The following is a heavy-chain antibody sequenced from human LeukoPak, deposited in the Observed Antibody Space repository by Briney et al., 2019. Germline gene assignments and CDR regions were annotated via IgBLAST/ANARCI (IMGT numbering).Heavy chain of an antibody. Sequence: SETLSLTCTVSGGSISSSSYYWGWIRQPPGKGLEWIGSIYYSGSTYYNPSLKSRVTISVDASKNQFSLKLSSVTAADTAVYYCARVSIVVVVAAPGEIDYWGQGTLVTVSS. CDR3: ARVSIVVVVAAPGEIDY. J-gene: IGHJ4*02. D-gene: IGHD2-15*01. CDR2: IYYSGST. CDR1: GGSISSSSYY. V-gene: IGHV4-39*07.